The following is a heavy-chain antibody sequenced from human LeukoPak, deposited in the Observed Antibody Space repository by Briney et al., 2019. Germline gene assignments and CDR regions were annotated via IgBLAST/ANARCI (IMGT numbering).Heavy chain of an antibody. D-gene: IGHD6-19*01. Sequence: GGSLRLSCAASGFTFSSYWMSWVRQAPGKGLEWVANIKQDGSEKYYVDSVKGRFTISRDNAKNSLYLQMNSLRAEDTAVYYCAKDESVAGTLFDYWGQGTLVTVSS. CDR2: IKQDGSEK. V-gene: IGHV3-7*01. J-gene: IGHJ4*02. CDR1: GFTFSSYW. CDR3: AKDESVAGTLFDY.